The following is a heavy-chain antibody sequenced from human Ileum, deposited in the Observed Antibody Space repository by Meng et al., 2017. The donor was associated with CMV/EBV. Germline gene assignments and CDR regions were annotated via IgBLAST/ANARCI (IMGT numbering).Heavy chain of an antibody. Sequence: QVHLPESGPGLVKLSRTLSLICTVSGDSMNDYFWTWIRQPAGKGLEWIGRIYSNGATNYNPSLQSRVTMSIDTSKNQFSLKVTSVTAADTAVYYCARWGSGMSPTADWFDPWGQGTLVTVSS. CDR2: IYSNGAT. CDR3: ARWGSGMSPTADWFDP. V-gene: IGHV4-4*07. J-gene: IGHJ5*02. CDR1: GDSMNDYF. D-gene: IGHD2-15*01.